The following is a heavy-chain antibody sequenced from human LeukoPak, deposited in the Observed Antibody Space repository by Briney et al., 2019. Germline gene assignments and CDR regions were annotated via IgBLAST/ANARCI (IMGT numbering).Heavy chain of an antibody. CDR3: ARHRTASDY. V-gene: IGHV3-9*01. CDR1: GFTFDDYA. CDR2: ISWNSGSI. J-gene: IGHJ4*02. D-gene: IGHD4-17*01. Sequence: GGSLRLSCAASGFTFDDYAMHWVRQAPGKGLEWVSGISWNSGSIGYADSVKGRFTISRDNAKNSLYLQMTSLRAEDTAVYYCARHRTASDYWGQGTLVTVSS.